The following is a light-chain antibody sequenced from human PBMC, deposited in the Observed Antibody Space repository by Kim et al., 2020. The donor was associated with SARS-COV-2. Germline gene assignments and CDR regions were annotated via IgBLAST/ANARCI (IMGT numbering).Light chain of an antibody. Sequence: DIQMTQSPSTLSASVGDRVTIACRASQSISGWLAWYQQKPGKPPKLLIFETSTLQGGVPSRFSGSGSGTEFSLTIDSLRPDDFATYYCQQYNTYSRTFGQGTKVDIK. CDR3: QQYNTYSRT. V-gene: IGKV1-5*03. CDR1: QSISGW. CDR2: ETS. J-gene: IGKJ1*01.